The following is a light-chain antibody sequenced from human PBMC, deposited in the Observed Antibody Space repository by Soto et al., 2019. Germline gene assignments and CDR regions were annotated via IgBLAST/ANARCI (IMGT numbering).Light chain of an antibody. V-gene: IGKV1-5*01. CDR3: QYDRS. CDR1: QRISIW. Sequence: DIQMTQAPSTLAASVGDRVTITGPASQRISIWLAWYEQRSAKAPRFLIYDAASLKTGVPSRFSGSGSGTTFTLTIRSLQPDDFAPYYCQYDRSFGQGTKVDI. J-gene: IGKJ2*01. CDR2: DAA.